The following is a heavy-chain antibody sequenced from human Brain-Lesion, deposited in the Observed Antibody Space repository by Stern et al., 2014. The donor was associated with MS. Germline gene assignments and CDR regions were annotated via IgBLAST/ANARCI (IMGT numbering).Heavy chain of an antibody. Sequence: VHLVESGPGLVKPSQTLSLSCTVSGGSISSGGYYWSWIRQPAGKGLEWIGRIFNSGSTSYNPSLKSRVTITIDPSKTQFSLRLNSMTAADTAVYYCARGRVVPGFQYYATDVWGQGTTVIVSS. J-gene: IGHJ6*02. CDR1: GGSISSGGYY. D-gene: IGHD2-2*01. CDR3: ARGRVVPGFQYYATDV. CDR2: IFNSGST. V-gene: IGHV4-61*02.